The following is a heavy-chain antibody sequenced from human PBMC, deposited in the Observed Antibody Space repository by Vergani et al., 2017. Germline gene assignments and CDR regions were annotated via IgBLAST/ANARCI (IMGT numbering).Heavy chain of an antibody. CDR1: GGSISSSSYY. D-gene: IGHD5-12*01. CDR3: ARALGVATLGY. CDR2: ISYSGNT. J-gene: IGHJ4*02. V-gene: IGHV4-61*05. Sequence: QLQLQESGPGLVKPSETLSLTCTVSGGSISSSSYYRGWIRQPPGKGLEWIGYISYSGNTNYNPSLKSRVTMSVDPSRNHFSLKLSSVTAADTALYYCARALGVATLGYWGQGTLVTVSS.